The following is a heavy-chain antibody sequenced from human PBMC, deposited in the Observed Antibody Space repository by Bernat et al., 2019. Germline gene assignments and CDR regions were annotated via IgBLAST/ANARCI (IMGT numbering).Heavy chain of an antibody. J-gene: IGHJ5*02. CDR3: AGRITVVQGVIIAWGIGNNWFDP. V-gene: IGHV4-39*01. D-gene: IGHD3-10*01. CDR2: IYYSGST. CDR1: GGSISSSSYY. Sequence: QLQLQESGPGLVKPSETLSLTCTVSGGSISSSSYYWGWIRQPPGKGLEWIGSIYYSGSTYYNPSLKSRVTISVDTSKNQFSLKLSSVTAADTAVYYCAGRITVVQGVIIAWGIGNNWFDPWGQGTLVTVSS.